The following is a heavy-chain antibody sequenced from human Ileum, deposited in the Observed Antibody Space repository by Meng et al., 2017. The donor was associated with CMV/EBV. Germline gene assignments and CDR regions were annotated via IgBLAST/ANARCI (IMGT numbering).Heavy chain of an antibody. CDR1: GGSISSTNW. Sequence: SETLSLTCIVSGGSISSTNWWSWVRQPPGKGLEWIGEIYHSGSTNYNPSLKSRVTISVDMSKKQFSLNLSSVTAADTAVYYCARGDCSSTSCYRGGDGAFDIWGQGTMVTVSS. D-gene: IGHD2-2*02. J-gene: IGHJ3*02. CDR3: ARGDCSSTSCYRGGDGAFDI. V-gene: IGHV4-4*02. CDR2: IYHSGST.